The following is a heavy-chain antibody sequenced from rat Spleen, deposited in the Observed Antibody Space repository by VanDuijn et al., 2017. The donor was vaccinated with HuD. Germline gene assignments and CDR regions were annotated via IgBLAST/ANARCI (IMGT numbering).Heavy chain of an antibody. D-gene: IGHD1-1*01. Sequence: EVKLVESGGGLVQPGRSLKLSCAASGFTFSDYAMAWVRQAPGKGLEWVATINPDGSSTYYRDSVKGRFTISRDNAKSTLYLQMDSLRSEDTATYYCATDLAYYYSGDDVMDAWGPGASVTVSS. CDR3: ATDLAYYYSGDDVMDA. CDR2: INPDGSST. CDR1: GFTFSDYA. J-gene: IGHJ4*01. V-gene: IGHV5-29*01.